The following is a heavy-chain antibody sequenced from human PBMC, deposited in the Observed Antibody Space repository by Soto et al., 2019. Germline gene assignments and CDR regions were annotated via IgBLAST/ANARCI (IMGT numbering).Heavy chain of an antibody. J-gene: IGHJ4*02. Sequence: SETLSLTCSASGGSISSYYWSWIRQPPGKGLEWIGYIYYIGSTNYNPSLKSRVTISVDTSKNQFSLKLSSVTAADTAVYYCARADFDWLLRFDYWGQGTLVTVSS. CDR2: IYYIGST. D-gene: IGHD3-9*01. V-gene: IGHV4-59*01. CDR3: ARADFDWLLRFDY. CDR1: GGSISSYY.